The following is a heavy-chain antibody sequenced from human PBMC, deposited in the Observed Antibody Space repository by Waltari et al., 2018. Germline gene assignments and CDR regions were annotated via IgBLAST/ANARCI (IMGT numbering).Heavy chain of an antibody. Sequence: QVQLQESGPGLVKPSETLSLTCAVSGYSLRSGYYGGWIRQPPGKGMEWNGSISHIGSTYYNPARKSRVTISVDTSKNQFSLKLSSVTAADTAVYYCARGTSGSYPYWYAFDIWGQGTMVTVSS. CDR2: ISHIGST. J-gene: IGHJ3*02. V-gene: IGHV4-38-2*01. CDR3: ARGTSGSYPYWYAFDI. D-gene: IGHD1-26*01. CDR1: GYSLRSGYY.